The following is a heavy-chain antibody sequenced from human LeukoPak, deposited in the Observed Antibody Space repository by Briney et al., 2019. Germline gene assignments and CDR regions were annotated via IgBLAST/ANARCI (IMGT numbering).Heavy chain of an antibody. V-gene: IGHV4-34*01. CDR3: ARVKGRITIFGVVISPNWFDP. Sequence: PSETLSLTCTVSGGSISSYFWSWIRQPPGKGLEWIGEINHSGSTNYNPSLKSRVTISVDTSKNQFSLKLSSVTAADTAVYYCARVKGRITIFGVVISPNWFDPWGQGTLVTVSS. D-gene: IGHD3-3*01. CDR1: GGSISSYF. J-gene: IGHJ5*02. CDR2: INHSGST.